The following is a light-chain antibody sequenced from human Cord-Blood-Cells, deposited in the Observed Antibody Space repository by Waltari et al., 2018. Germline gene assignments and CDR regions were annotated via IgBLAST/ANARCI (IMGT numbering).Light chain of an antibody. V-gene: IGLV2-8*01. CDR2: EVS. Sequence: QSALTQPPSASGSPGQSVTIPCTGTSSDVGGCNYVPWYQQHPGKAPKLLIYEVSKRPSGVPDRFSGSKSGNTASLTVSGLQDEDEADYYCSSYAGSNKVFGGGTKLTVL. J-gene: IGLJ2*01. CDR3: SSYAGSNKV. CDR1: SSDVGGCNY.